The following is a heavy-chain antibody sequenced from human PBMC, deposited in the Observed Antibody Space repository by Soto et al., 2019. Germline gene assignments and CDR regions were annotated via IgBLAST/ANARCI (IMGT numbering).Heavy chain of an antibody. CDR2: ISAYNGNT. CDR3: ARSPLGTYYYGSGSYYLY. CDR1: GYTFTSYG. J-gene: IGHJ4*02. V-gene: IGHV1-18*01. D-gene: IGHD3-10*01. Sequence: ASVKVSCKASGYTFTSYGISWVRQAPGQGLEWMGWISAYNGNTNYAQKLQGRVTMTTDTSTSTAYMELRSLRSDDTAVYYCARSPLGTYYYGSGSYYLYWGQGTLVTVSS.